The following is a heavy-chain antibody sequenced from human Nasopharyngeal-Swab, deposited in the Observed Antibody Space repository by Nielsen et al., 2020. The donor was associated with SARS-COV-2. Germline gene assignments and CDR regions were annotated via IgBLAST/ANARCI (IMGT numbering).Heavy chain of an antibody. V-gene: IGHV3-21*01. CDR3: ARCRDIVVVPAARPYYYYGMDV. J-gene: IGHJ6*02. Sequence: WIRQPPGKGLEWVSSISSSSSYIYYADSVKGRFTISRDNAKNSLYLQMNSLRAEDTAVYYCARCRDIVVVPAARPYYYYGMDVWGQGTTVTVPS. D-gene: IGHD2-2*01. CDR2: ISSSSSYI.